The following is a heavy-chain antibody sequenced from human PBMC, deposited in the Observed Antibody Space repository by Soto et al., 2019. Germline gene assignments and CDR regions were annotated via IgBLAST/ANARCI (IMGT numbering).Heavy chain of an antibody. CDR3: ARDRFCSGGSCPDVSYYYYYGMDV. D-gene: IGHD2-15*01. CDR1: GGSISSYY. J-gene: IGHJ6*02. V-gene: IGHV4-59*01. CDR2: IYYSGST. Sequence: SETLSLTCTVSGGSISSYYWSWIRQPPGKGLEWIGYIYYSGSTNYNPSLKSRVTISVDTSKNQFSLKLSSVTAADTAVYYCARDRFCSGGSCPDVSYYYYYGMDVWGQGTTVTVSS.